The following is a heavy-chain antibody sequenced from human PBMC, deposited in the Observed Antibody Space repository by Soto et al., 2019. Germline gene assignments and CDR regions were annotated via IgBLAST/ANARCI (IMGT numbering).Heavy chain of an antibody. CDR2: ISYDGTDE. V-gene: IGHV3-30*03. D-gene: IGHD3-16*02. CDR3: AREMEEYDYVWGSYRLDGYFDY. Sequence: GGSLRLSCAASGVSFSSYGMHWVRQAPGKGLEWVAMISYDGTDEYYADSVKGRFTISRDNSKNAVYLQMNSLRAEDTAVYYCAREMEEYDYVWGSYRLDGYFDYWGQGTLVTVSS. J-gene: IGHJ4*02. CDR1: GVSFSSYG.